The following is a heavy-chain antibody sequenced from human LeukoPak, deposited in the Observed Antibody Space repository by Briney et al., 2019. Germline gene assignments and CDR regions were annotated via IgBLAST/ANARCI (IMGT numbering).Heavy chain of an antibody. CDR2: ISGSGGST. V-gene: IGHV3-23*01. CDR1: GFTFSSYA. CDR3: AKDLEGVTTKGYFDY. Sequence: GGSLRLSCAASGFTFSSYAMSWVRQAPGKGLEGVSAISGSGGSTYYADSVKGRCTISRDNSKNTLYLQMNSLRSEDKAVYYCAKDLEGVTTKGYFDYWGQGTLVTVSS. J-gene: IGHJ4*02. D-gene: IGHD4-17*01.